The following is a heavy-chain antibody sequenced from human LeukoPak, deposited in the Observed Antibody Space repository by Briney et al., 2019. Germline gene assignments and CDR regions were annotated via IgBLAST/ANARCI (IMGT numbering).Heavy chain of an antibody. CDR3: ARDAYYYDSSGYHDH. D-gene: IGHD3-22*01. V-gene: IGHV3-33*01. CDR1: GFTFSSYG. J-gene: IGHJ4*02. Sequence: GGSLRLSCAASGFTFSSYGMHWVCQAPGKGLEWVAVIWYDGSNKYYADSVKGRFTISRDNSKNTLYLQMNSLRAEDTAVYYCARDAYYYDSSGYHDHWGQGTLVTVSS. CDR2: IWYDGSNK.